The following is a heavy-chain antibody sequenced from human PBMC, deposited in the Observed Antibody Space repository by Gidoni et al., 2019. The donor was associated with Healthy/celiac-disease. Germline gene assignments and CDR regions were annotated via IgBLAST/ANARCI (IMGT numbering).Heavy chain of an antibody. CDR2: ISGGGGST. V-gene: IGHV3-23*01. J-gene: IGHJ5*02. D-gene: IGHD6-6*01. Sequence: EVQLLESGGGLVQPGGSLRLSCAASGFTFSSYARGWVLQAPGKGLGWVSAISGGGGSTYYADSVKGRFTISRDNSKNTLYLQMNSLRAEDTAVYYCAKVSGQLVPTPMGNWFDPWGQGTLVTVSS. CDR3: AKVSGQLVPTPMGNWFDP. CDR1: GFTFSSYA.